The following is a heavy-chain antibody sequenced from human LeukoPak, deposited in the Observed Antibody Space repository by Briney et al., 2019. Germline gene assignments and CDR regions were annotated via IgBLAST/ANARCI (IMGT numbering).Heavy chain of an antibody. Sequence: PSETLSLTCAVYGGSFSGYYWSWIRQPPGKGLEWIGEINQSGSTNYNPSLKSRVTISVDTSKNQFSLKLSSVTAADTAVYYCARSITMVRGVLPWGQGTLVTVSS. CDR1: GGSFSGYY. J-gene: IGHJ5*02. CDR2: INQSGST. V-gene: IGHV4-34*01. CDR3: ARSITMVRGVLP. D-gene: IGHD3-10*01.